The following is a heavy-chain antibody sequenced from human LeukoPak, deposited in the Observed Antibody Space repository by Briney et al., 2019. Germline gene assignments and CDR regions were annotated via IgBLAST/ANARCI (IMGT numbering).Heavy chain of an antibody. CDR3: ARGSRISLYYYYMDV. CDR2: INPNSGGT. J-gene: IGHJ6*03. D-gene: IGHD2-15*01. V-gene: IGHV1-2*02. Sequence: ASVKVSCKASGYTFTGYYMHWVRQAPGQGLEWMGWINPNSGGTNYAQKFQGRVTMTRDTSISTAYMELSRLRSDDTAVYYCARGSRISLYYYYMDVWGKGTTVTISS. CDR1: GYTFTGYY.